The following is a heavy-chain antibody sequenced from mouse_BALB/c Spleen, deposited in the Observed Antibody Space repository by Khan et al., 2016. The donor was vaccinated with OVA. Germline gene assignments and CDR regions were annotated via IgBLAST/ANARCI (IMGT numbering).Heavy chain of an antibody. CDR3: TRGGAVGPYWYFDV. J-gene: IGHJ1*01. CDR2: ISYDGSN. V-gene: IGHV3-6*02. CDR1: GYSITSGYR. D-gene: IGHD1-1*01. Sequence: EVQLQESGPGLVKPSQSLSLTCSVTGYSITSGYRWNWIRQFPGNKLVWMGYISYDGSNNYNPYLKNRISITRDTSKNQFFLKLTSVTPEDTATYDGTRGGAVGPYWYFDVWGAGTTVTVSS.